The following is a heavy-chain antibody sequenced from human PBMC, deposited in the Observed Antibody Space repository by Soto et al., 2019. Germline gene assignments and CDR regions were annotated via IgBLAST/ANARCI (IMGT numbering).Heavy chain of an antibody. V-gene: IGHV1-69*06. Sequence: QVQLVQSGAEVKKPGSSVKVSCKASGGTFSSYAISWVRQAPGQGREWVGGIIPIFGTANYAQKFQGRVTITEDKSTSTAYMELSSLRAEDTAVYYCARAQAHSGSRYYFDYWGQGTLVTVSS. D-gene: IGHD3-22*01. CDR2: IIPIFGTA. CDR1: GGTFSSYA. J-gene: IGHJ4*02. CDR3: ARAQAHSGSRYYFDY.